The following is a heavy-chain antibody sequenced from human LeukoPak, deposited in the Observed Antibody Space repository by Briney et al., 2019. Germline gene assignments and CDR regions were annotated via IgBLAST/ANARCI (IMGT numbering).Heavy chain of an antibody. CDR1: GDSISSGDYY. CDR2: ISSSGST. CDR3: GALVVVAATPVGWFDP. D-gene: IGHD2-15*01. Sequence: SQTLSLTCTVSGDSISSGDYYWSWIRQPAGKGLEWIVRISSSGSTNYNPSLKSRVTISVDTSKNQFSLKLNSVTAADTAVYYCGALVVVAATPVGWFDPWGQGTLVTVSS. V-gene: IGHV4-61*02. J-gene: IGHJ5*02.